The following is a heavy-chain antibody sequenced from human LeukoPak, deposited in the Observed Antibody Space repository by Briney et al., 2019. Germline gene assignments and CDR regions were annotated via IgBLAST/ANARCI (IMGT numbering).Heavy chain of an antibody. D-gene: IGHD3-3*01. CDR1: GLTVSSTY. J-gene: IGHJ4*02. CDR2: IYSGGST. Sequence: PGGSLRLSCAASGLTVSSTYMSWGRQTPGKGLRWVSVIYSGGSTYYADSVKGRFTISRDNSKNTLYLQMNSLRAEDTAVYYCARDLLEWYFDYWGQGTLVTVSS. CDR3: ARDLLEWYFDY. V-gene: IGHV3-66*01.